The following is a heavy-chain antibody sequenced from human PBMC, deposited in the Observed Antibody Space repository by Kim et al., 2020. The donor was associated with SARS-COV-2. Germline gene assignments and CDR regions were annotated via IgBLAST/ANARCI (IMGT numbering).Heavy chain of an antibody. Sequence: SETLSLTCTVSGGSISSSSYYWGWIRQPPGKGLEWIGSIYYSGSTYYNPSLKSRVTISVDTSKNQFSLKLSSVTAADTAVYYCARDPWWLRPYYYYYGMDVWGQGTTVTVSS. CDR3: ARDPWWLRPYYYYYGMDV. CDR1: GGSISSSSYY. D-gene: IGHD5-12*01. J-gene: IGHJ6*02. CDR2: IYYSGST. V-gene: IGHV4-39*07.